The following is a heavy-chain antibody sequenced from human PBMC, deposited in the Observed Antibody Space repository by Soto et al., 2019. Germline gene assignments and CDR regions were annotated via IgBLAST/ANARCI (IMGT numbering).Heavy chain of an antibody. CDR3: ARYNSNYHFAP. Sequence: WETLALACTVSGGSGSGGGYYWAWLRQPPGKGLEWIGHIYHSGSTIYNPSLKSRVTISIDTSRSQFSLNLNSMTAAYTAVYYCARYNSNYHFAPCCQGTL. J-gene: IGHJ5*01. CDR1: GGSGSGGGYY. D-gene: IGHD1-7*01. CDR2: IYHSGST. V-gene: IGHV4-61*08.